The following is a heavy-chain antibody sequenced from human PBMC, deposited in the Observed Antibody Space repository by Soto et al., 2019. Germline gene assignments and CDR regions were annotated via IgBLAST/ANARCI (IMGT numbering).Heavy chain of an antibody. CDR2: TYYRSKWYN. J-gene: IGHJ4*02. CDR1: GDSVSSNSAA. V-gene: IGHV6-1*01. CDR3: ARFQAAAGTGFLDY. Sequence: SQTLSLTCAISGDSVSSNSAAWNWIRQSPSRGLEWLGRTYYRSKWYNDYAVSVKSRITINPEPSKNQFSLQLNSVTHEDTAVYYCARFQAAAGTGFLDYWGQGTLVTVSS. D-gene: IGHD6-13*01.